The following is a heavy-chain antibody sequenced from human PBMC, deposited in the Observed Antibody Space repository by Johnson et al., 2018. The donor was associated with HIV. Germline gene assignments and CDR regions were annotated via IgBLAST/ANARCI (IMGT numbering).Heavy chain of an antibody. D-gene: IGHD6-13*01. Sequence: VQLVESGGGLIQPGGSLRLSCAASEFTVSGGYMNWVRQAPGKGLEWVSGISWNSDTIGYADSVKGRFAISRDNAKNSLYLQMNSLRAEDTAVYYCARDLAAAGIFRGLSAFDIWGQGTLVTVSS. CDR2: ISWNSDTI. V-gene: IGHV3-48*04. CDR3: ARDLAAAGIFRGLSAFDI. J-gene: IGHJ3*02. CDR1: EFTVSGGY.